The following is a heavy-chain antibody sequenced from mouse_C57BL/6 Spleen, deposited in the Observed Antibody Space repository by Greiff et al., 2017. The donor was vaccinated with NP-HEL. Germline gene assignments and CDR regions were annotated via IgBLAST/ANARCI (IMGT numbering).Heavy chain of an antibody. J-gene: IGHJ3*01. D-gene: IGHD2-4*01. V-gene: IGHV1-52*01. CDR3: ARGEGYGYDYDGAY. Sequence: QVQLQQSGAELVRPGSSVKLSCKASGYTFTSYWMHWVKQRPIQGLEWIGNIDPSDSETHYNQKFKDKATLTVDKSSSTAYMQLSSLTSEDSAVYYCARGEGYGYDYDGAYWGQGTLVTVSA. CDR2: IDPSDSET. CDR1: GYTFTSYW.